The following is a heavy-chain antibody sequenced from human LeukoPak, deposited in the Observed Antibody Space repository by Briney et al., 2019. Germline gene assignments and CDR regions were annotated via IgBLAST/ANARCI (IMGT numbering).Heavy chain of an antibody. V-gene: IGHV3-13*04. CDR2: IGSAGDT. D-gene: IGHD3-3*01. Sequence: GGSLRLSCAVSGFTFSSYDMHWVRQVTGKGLEWVSAIGSAGDTYYPGSVKGRFTISRENAKNSLYLQMNSLRAGDTAVYYSARSTPPRGNYDFWSGYPRPYYYYMDVWGKGTTVTVSS. CDR1: GFTFSSYD. CDR3: ARSTPPRGNYDFWSGYPRPYYYYMDV. J-gene: IGHJ6*03.